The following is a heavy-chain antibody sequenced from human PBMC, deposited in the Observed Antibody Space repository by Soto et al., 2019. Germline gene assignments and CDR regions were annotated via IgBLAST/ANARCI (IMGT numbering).Heavy chain of an antibody. CDR2: IDPSDSYT. J-gene: IGHJ6*02. CDR3: ASTRASEYYYYGMDV. CDR1: GYSFTSYW. Sequence: PGESLKISCKGSGYSFTSYWISWVRQMPGKGLEWMGRIDPSDSYTNYSPSFQGHVTISADKSISTAYLQWSSLKASDTAMYYCASTRASEYYYYGMDVWGQGTTVTVSS. V-gene: IGHV5-10-1*01. D-gene: IGHD1-26*01.